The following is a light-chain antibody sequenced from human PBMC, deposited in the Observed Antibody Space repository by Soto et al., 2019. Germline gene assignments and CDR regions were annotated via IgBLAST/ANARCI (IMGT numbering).Light chain of an antibody. CDR3: QQYGDSPHT. CDR1: QSVISNF. J-gene: IGKJ1*01. CDR2: GAS. V-gene: IGKV3-20*01. Sequence: EIVLTRSPGTLSLSTGARATLSCRASQSVISNFLAWYQHKPGQAPRLLIYGASKRATGIPYRFSGSGSGTDFTLTIDRLEPEDFAVYCCQQYGDSPHTFGHGTKVDFK.